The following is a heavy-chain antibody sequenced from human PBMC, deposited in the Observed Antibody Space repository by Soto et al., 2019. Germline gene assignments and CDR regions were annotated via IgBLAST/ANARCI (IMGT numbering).Heavy chain of an antibody. J-gene: IGHJ1*01. D-gene: IGHD5-18*01. CDR2: IYPSASRT. V-gene: IGHV5-51*01. CDR1: GYTFANYL. CDR3: SKFRYSTSVHYLQH. Sequence: GASLKISCXSSGYTFANYLICGERQVPGKGLEWVAIIYPSASRTIYSPSFQGQVTISADKSISTAYLQWTSLKASDTAFYYCSKFRYSTSVHYLQHWGQGTPVTVSS.